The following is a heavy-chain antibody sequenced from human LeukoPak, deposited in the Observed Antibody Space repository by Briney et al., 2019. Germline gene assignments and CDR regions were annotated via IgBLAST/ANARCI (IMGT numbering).Heavy chain of an antibody. Sequence: ASVKVSCKASGYTLTSYGISWVRQAPGQGLEWMGWISAYNGNTNYAQKLQGRVTMTTDTSTSTAYMELRSLRSDDTAVYYCARVAWPDYYGSGSYSSFDYWGQGTLVTVSS. CDR1: GYTLTSYG. D-gene: IGHD3-10*01. V-gene: IGHV1-18*01. CDR2: ISAYNGNT. CDR3: ARVAWPDYYGSGSYSSFDY. J-gene: IGHJ4*02.